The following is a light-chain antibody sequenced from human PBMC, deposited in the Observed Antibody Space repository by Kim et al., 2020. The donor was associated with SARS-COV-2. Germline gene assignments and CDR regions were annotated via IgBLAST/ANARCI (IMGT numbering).Light chain of an antibody. CDR1: HKADTGANY. V-gene: IGLV7-46*01. CDR2: DTS. CDR3: LLSYPSGRV. Sequence: TGGASHKADTGANYPYESKQKPGQAPKALIWDTSNKQSWTPPRFSGSLLGDKAALTLTGEQPDDEAEYYCLLSYPSGRVFGGGTQLTVL. J-gene: IGLJ3*02.